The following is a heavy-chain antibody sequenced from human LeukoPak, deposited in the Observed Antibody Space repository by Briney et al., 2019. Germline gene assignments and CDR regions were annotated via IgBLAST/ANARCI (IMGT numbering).Heavy chain of an antibody. CDR2: ISAYNGNT. V-gene: IGHV1-18*01. D-gene: IGHD3-22*01. CDR1: GYTFTSYG. CDR3: ARGGGTYYFDSSGYGDY. Sequence: ASVKVSCKASGYTFTSYGISWVRQAPGQGLEWMGWISAYNGNTNYAQKLQGRVTMTTGTSTSTAYMELRSLRSDDTAVYHCARGGGTYYFDSSGYGDYWGQGSLVTVSS. J-gene: IGHJ4*02.